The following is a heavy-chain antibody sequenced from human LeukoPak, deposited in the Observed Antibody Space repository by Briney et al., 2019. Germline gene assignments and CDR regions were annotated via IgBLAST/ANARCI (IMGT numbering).Heavy chain of an antibody. J-gene: IGHJ4*02. CDR1: GFTFDDYA. Sequence: GGSLRLSCAASGFTFDDYAMHWVRQAPGKGLEWVSGISWNSGSIGYADSVKGRFTISRDNAKNSLYLQMNSLRAEDTALYYCARVRRSSGWYGDFDYWGQGTLVTVSS. CDR2: ISWNSGSI. D-gene: IGHD6-19*01. CDR3: ARVRRSSGWYGDFDY. V-gene: IGHV3-9*01.